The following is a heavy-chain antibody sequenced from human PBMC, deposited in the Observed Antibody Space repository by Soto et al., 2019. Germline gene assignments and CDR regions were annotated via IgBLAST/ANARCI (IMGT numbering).Heavy chain of an antibody. CDR1: GYSFTSYW. J-gene: IGHJ3*02. CDR2: IYPGDSDT. D-gene: IGHD5-18*01. CDR3: ARSPGIQLWYGFHAFDI. V-gene: IGHV5-51*01. Sequence: GESLKISCKGSGYSFTSYWIGWVRQMPGKGLEWMGIIYPGDSDTRYSPSFQGQVTISADKSISTAYLQWSSLKASDTAMYYCARSPGIQLWYGFHAFDIWGQGKMVTV.